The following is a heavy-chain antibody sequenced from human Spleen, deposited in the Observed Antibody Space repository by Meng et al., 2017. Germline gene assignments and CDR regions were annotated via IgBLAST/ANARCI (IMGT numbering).Heavy chain of an antibody. Sequence: GESLKIFCAASGFTFSSYWMSWVRQAPGKGLEWVATIKQDGSEKHYVDSVKGRFTISRDNAKNSLYLQMDSLRAEDTAVYYCARVFGATAGSVFRYFDLWGRGTLVTVSS. CDR1: GFTFSSYW. V-gene: IGHV3-7*01. CDR2: IKQDGSEK. D-gene: IGHD6-13*01. J-gene: IGHJ2*01. CDR3: ARVFGATAGSVFRYFDL.